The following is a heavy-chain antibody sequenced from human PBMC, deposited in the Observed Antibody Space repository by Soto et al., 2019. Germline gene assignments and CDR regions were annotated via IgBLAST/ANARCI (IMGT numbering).Heavy chain of an antibody. CDR3: ASPLYHYYYYWMDV. J-gene: IGHJ6*02. Sequence: ASVKVSCKASGGTFSSYAISWVRQAPGQGLEWMGGIIPIFGTANYAQKFQGRVTITADESTSTAYMELSSLRSDDTAVYYCASPLYHYYYYWMDVWGQGTTVTVSS. CDR2: IIPIFGTA. V-gene: IGHV1-69*13. CDR1: GGTFSSYA.